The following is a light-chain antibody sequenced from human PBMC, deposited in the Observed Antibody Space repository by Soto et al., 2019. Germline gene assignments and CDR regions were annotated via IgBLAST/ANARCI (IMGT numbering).Light chain of an antibody. Sequence: DIQLTQSPSFLSSSLGDRVALACRASQGISSYLAWYQQKPGKAPKLLSYAASTLQSGVPSRFRGSGSGTEFTLTISSLQPDDFETYYCQQYTNYPWTFGQGTKVDIK. CDR2: AAS. J-gene: IGKJ1*01. CDR3: QQYTNYPWT. CDR1: QGISSY. V-gene: IGKV1-9*01.